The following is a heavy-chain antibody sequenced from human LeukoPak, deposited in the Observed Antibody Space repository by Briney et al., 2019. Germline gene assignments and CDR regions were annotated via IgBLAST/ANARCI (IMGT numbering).Heavy chain of an antibody. CDR1: GGSISSYY. CDR2: IYTSGST. Sequence: SETLSLTCTVSGGSISSYYWSWIRQPAGKGLEWIGRIYTSGSTNYNPSLKSRVTMSVDTSKNQFSLKLSSVTAADTAVYYCAREPLIRRQWLVTYNWFDPWGQGTLVTVSS. CDR3: AREPLIRRQWLVTYNWFDP. V-gene: IGHV4-4*07. J-gene: IGHJ5*02. D-gene: IGHD6-19*01.